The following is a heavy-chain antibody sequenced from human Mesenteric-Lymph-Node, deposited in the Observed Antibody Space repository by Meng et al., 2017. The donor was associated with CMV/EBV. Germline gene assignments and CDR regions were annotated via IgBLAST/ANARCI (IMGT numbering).Heavy chain of an antibody. CDR2: INPNSGGT. CDR3: ARAHGSSGYSPYYYYYGMDV. V-gene: IGHV1-2*02. CDR1: GYSFIAYY. D-gene: IGHD3-22*01. Sequence: ASVKVSCKASGYSFIAYYIHWVRQAPGQGLEWMGWINPNSGGTNYAQKFQGRVTMTRDTSISTAYMELSRLRSDDTAVYYCARAHGSSGYSPYYYYYGMDVWGQGTTVTVSS. J-gene: IGHJ6*02.